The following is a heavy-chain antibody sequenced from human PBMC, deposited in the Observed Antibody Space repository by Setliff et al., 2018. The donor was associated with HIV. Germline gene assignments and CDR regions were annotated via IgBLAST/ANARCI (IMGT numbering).Heavy chain of an antibody. J-gene: IGHJ4*02. CDR1: GVSISNYY. D-gene: IGHD3-10*01. CDR3: VRQGPGSSPPHFGD. Sequence: SETLSLTCTVSGVSISNYYWSWIRQPPGTGLEWIGYIYGSGRTFYNPSLKSRVAISADTSKGQFSLRLSYVTAADTAVYYGVRQGPGSSPPHFGDWGEGTLVTVSS. CDR2: IYGSGRT. V-gene: IGHV4-59*08.